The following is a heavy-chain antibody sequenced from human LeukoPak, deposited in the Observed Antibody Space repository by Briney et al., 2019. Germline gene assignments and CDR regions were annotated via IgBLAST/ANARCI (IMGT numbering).Heavy chain of an antibody. CDR3: ARLTSGNGLDV. V-gene: IGHV3-66*04. CDR2: IYSGNRT. J-gene: IGHJ6*02. CDR1: GFTVSNNY. Sequence: GGSLRLSCAASGFTVSNNYMTWVRQAPGKGLEWVSVIYSGNRTKYADSVKGRFIISRDNSKNTLLFQMNSLRAEDTAVYYCARLTSGNGLDVWGQGTTVTVSS. D-gene: IGHD3-3*01.